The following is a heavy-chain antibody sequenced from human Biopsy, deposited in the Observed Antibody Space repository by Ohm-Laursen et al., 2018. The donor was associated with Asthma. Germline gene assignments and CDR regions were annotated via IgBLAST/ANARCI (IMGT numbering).Heavy chain of an antibody. Sequence: AQTLTLTRSFSGFSLRTPGVGVGWIRQSPGKALEWLALIYWDDYNLFRPSLKRRLTITKDPSKNQVVLTMTKMDPVDSGTYYCALSQDSGFDDHSPSWFDPWGQGTLVTVSS. J-gene: IGHJ5*02. V-gene: IGHV2-5*02. CDR3: ALSQDSGFDDHSPSWFDP. CDR1: GFSLRTPGVG. D-gene: IGHD3-9*01. CDR2: IYWDDYN.